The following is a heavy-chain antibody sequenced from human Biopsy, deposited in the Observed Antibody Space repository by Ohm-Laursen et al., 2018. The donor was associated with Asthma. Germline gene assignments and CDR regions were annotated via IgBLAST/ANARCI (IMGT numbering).Heavy chain of an antibody. J-gene: IGHJ4*02. CDR3: ARDPAGYYYFNY. Sequence: SLRLSCAAPGSTFSSYGMHWVRQAPGKGLEWVAVIWYDGSNKYYADSVKGRFTISRDNSKNTLYLQMNSLRAEDTAVYYCARDPAGYYYFNYWGQGTLVTVSS. CDR1: GSTFSSYG. V-gene: IGHV3-33*01. CDR2: IWYDGSNK. D-gene: IGHD3-22*01.